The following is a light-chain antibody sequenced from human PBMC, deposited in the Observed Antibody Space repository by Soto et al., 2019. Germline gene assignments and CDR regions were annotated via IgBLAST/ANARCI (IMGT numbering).Light chain of an antibody. CDR2: GVS. V-gene: IGKV3-20*01. Sequence: EIVLTQSPGTLSLSPGERATLSCRASQSVSSNYLAWFQQRPGQPPRLLIYGVSTRATGTPDRFSASGSATDFTLTINRLEREDFAVYYCQQYGGSPWTFGQGTKLEIK. J-gene: IGKJ1*01. CDR3: QQYGGSPWT. CDR1: QSVSSNY.